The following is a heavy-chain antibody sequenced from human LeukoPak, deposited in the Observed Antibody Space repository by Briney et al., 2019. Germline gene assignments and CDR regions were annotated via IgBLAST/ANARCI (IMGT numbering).Heavy chain of an antibody. Sequence: ASVKVSCKASGYTFPGYHMHWVRQAPGQGLEWMGRINPNSGDTNYAQNFQGRVTMTRDTSISTAYMELSRLRSDDTAVYYCARDYCSSTSCLFDYWGQGTLVTVSS. V-gene: IGHV1-2*06. CDR2: INPNSGDT. CDR1: GYTFPGYH. J-gene: IGHJ4*02. CDR3: ARDYCSSTSCLFDY. D-gene: IGHD2-2*01.